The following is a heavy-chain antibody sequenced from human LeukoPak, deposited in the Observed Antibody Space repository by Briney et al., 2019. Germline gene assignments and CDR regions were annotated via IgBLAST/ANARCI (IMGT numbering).Heavy chain of an antibody. CDR2: INHSGST. Sequence: PSETLSLTCAVYGGSFSGYYWSWIRQPPGKGLEWIGEINHSGSTNYNPSLKSRVTISVDTSKNQFSLKLSSVTAADTAVYYCARASGWYRYCFDYWGQGTLVTVSS. CDR3: ARASGWYRYCFDY. CDR1: GGSFSGYY. J-gene: IGHJ4*02. V-gene: IGHV4-34*01. D-gene: IGHD6-19*01.